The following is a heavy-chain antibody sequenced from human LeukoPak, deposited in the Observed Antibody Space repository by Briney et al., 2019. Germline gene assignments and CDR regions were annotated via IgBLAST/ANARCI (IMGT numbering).Heavy chain of an antibody. D-gene: IGHD3-3*01. CDR2: IYYSGST. V-gene: IGHV4-59*01. CDR3: ARGGYYDFWSGDHYFDY. J-gene: IGHJ4*02. Sequence: ASETLSLTCTVSGGSISSYYWSWNRQPPGKGLEWIGYIYYSGSTNYNPSLKSRVTISVDTSKNQFSLKLSSVTAADTAVYYCARGGYYDFWSGDHYFDYWGQGTLVTVSS. CDR1: GGSISSYY.